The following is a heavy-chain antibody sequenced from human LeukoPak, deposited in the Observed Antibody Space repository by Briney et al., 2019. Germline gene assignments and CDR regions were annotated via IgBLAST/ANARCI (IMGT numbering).Heavy chain of an antibody. CDR3: ARQRLLWFGESNSGSDY. CDR1: GGSISTYD. J-gene: IGHJ4*02. CDR2: IYYSGST. Sequence: PSETLSLTCSLSGGSISTYDWNWIRQPPGKELEWIGYIYYSGSTDYNPSLKSRVTISVDTFNNQFSLRMSSVTAADTAVYYCARQRLLWFGESNSGSDYWGQGTLVTVSS. V-gene: IGHV4-59*08. D-gene: IGHD3-10*01.